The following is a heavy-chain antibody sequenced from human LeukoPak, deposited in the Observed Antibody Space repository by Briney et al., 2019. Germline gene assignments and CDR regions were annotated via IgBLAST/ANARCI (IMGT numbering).Heavy chain of an antibody. CDR2: ISGSGGST. D-gene: IGHD4-17*01. V-gene: IGHV3-23*01. J-gene: IGHJ4*02. CDR1: GFIFSSYV. Sequence: GGSLRLSCAASGFIFSSYVMSWVRQAPGKGLEWVSAISGSGGSTYYADTVKGRFTISRDNSKNTLYLQMNSLRAEDTAVYYCAKLYNDYGDENFDYWGQGTLVTVSS. CDR3: AKLYNDYGDENFDY.